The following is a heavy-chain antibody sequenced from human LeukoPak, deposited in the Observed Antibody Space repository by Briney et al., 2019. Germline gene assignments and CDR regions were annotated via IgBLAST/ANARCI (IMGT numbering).Heavy chain of an antibody. CDR1: GFTVSSNY. CDR3: ARRSSGNAFDI. D-gene: IGHD6-13*01. CDR2: IYSGGST. V-gene: IGHV3-66*04. J-gene: IGHJ3*02. Sequence: GGSLRLSCAASGFTVSSNYMSWVRQAPGKGLEWVSVIYSGGSTYYADSVKGRFTISRDNSKNTLYLQTNSLRAEDTAVYYCARRSSGNAFDIWGQGTMVTVSS.